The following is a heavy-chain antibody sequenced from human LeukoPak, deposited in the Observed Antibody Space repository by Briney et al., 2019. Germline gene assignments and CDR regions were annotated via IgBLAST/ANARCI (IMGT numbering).Heavy chain of an antibody. J-gene: IGHJ2*01. D-gene: IGHD3-22*01. CDR3: ARALYYYDSSGYYQAEWYFDL. CDR2: IYYSGST. CDR1: GGSISSYY. Sequence: PSETLSLTCTVSGGSISSYYWSWIRQPPGKGLEWIGYIYYSGSTNYNPSLKSRVTISVDTSKNQFSLKLSSVTAADTAVYYCARALYYYDSSGYYQAEWYFDLWGRGTLVTVSS. V-gene: IGHV4-59*01.